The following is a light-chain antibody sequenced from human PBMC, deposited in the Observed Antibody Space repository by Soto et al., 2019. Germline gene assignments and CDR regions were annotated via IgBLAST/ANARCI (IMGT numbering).Light chain of an antibody. J-gene: IGKJ1*01. CDR1: QSVGSN. Sequence: EIVMTQSPATLSVSPLEADTLXGRASQSVGSNLAWYQQKPGQAPRLLIYDTSTRATGIPVRFSGSGFGTEFTLTISSLQSEDFAVYFCQQYNNWPRTFGQGTKVDIK. CDR2: DTS. CDR3: QQYNNWPRT. V-gene: IGKV3D-15*01.